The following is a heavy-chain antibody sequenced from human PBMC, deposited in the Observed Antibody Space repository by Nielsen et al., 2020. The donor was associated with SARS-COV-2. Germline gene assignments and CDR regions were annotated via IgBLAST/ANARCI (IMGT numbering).Heavy chain of an antibody. CDR1: GGTFSSYA. D-gene: IGHD3-10*01. J-gene: IGHJ5*02. CDR3: ARGTDYYGSGSQRNGDWFDP. CDR2: IIPIFGTA. V-gene: IGHV1-69*13. Sequence: SVKVSCKASGGTFSSYAISWVRQAPGQGLEWMGGIIPIFGTANYAQKFQGRVTITADESTSTAYMGLSSLRSEDTAVYYCARGTDYYGSGSQRNGDWFDPWGQGTLVTVSS.